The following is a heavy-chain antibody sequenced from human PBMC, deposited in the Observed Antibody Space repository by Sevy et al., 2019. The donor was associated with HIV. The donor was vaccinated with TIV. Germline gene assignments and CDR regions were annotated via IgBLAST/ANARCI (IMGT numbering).Heavy chain of an antibody. J-gene: IGHJ5*02. CDR1: GDSVSSNSVT. V-gene: IGHV6-1*01. Sequence: SQTLSLTCAISGDSVSSNSVTWNWIRQSPSRGLEWLGRTYYRSKWYYDYAVSVKSQITINPDTSMNQFSLQLNSVTPEDTAVYFCTRVVPGTSNWFDPWGQGTLVTVSS. D-gene: IGHD3-10*01. CDR2: TYYRSKWYY. CDR3: TRVVPGTSNWFDP.